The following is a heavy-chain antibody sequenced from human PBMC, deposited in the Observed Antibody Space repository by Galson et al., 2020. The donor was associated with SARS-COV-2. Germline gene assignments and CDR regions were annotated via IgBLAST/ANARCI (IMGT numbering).Heavy chain of an antibody. J-gene: IGHJ4*02. V-gene: IGHV4-38-2*02. D-gene: IGHD3-10*01. Sequence: ASETLSLTCTVSGYSISSGYYWGWIRQPPGQGLEWIGRIYHSGSTYYNPSLKSRVTISVDTSKNQFSLKLSSVTAADTAVYYCAAGGPSVLLWFGDGDYWGQGTLVTVSS. CDR3: AAGGPSVLLWFGDGDY. CDR1: GYSISSGYY. CDR2: IYHSGST.